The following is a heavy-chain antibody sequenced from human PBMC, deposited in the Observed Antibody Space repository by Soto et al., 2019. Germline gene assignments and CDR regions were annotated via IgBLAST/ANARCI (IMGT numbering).Heavy chain of an antibody. CDR2: ISSSSSYI. CDR1: GFPCSSYI. D-gene: IGHD5-12*01. J-gene: IGHJ6*02. CDR3: AREKSQRGYSGYDYGAVAGTYYYYYGMDG. V-gene: IGHV3-21*01. Sequence: GGLPGLSSASSGFPCSSYIINLVRPARGKGREWVSSISSSSSYIYYADSVKGRFTISRDNAKNSLYLQMNSLRAEGTAVYYCAREKSQRGYSGYDYGAVAGTYYYYYGMDGWGQATTVTVSS.